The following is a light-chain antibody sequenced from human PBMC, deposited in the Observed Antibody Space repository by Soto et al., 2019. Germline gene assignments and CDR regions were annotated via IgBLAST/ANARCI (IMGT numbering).Light chain of an antibody. CDR2: GAS. Sequence: EIVMTQSPAAMSVSPGERATLSCRASQRVSSNLAWYQQKPGQAPRLLIYGASARATHSPVTFSGSGSGTEITLTINSLQSEDLAVYFCHQYNNSLRMYTFGQGTKLEIK. CDR3: HQYNNSLRMYT. V-gene: IGKV3-15*01. CDR1: QRVSSN. J-gene: IGKJ2*01.